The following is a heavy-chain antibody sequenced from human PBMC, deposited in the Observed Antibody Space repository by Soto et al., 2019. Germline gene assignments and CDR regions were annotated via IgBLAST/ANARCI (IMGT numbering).Heavy chain of an antibody. J-gene: IGHJ4*02. CDR1: GFTFSSYS. V-gene: IGHV3-21*01. CDR3: ARGTHVSSGPQYYFDY. D-gene: IGHD3-22*01. Sequence: EVQLVESGGGLVKPGGSLRLSCAASGFTFSSYSMNWVRQAPGKGLKWVSSISSSSSYIYYADSVKGRFTISRDNAKNSLYLQMNSLRAEDTAVYYCARGTHVSSGPQYYFDYWGQGTLVTVSS. CDR2: ISSSSSYI.